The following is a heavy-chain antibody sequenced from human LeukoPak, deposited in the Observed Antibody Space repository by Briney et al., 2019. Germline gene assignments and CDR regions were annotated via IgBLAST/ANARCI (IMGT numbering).Heavy chain of an antibody. D-gene: IGHD3-22*01. Sequence: GGSLRLSCAASGFTFSSYAMHWVRQAPGKGLEWVAVISYDGSNKYYADSVKGRFTISRDNSKNTLYLQMNSLRAEDTAVYYCARGPWGRRSGYDGHFDYCGQGTLVTVSS. CDR2: ISYDGSNK. CDR1: GFTFSSYA. J-gene: IGHJ4*02. CDR3: ARGPWGRRSGYDGHFDY. V-gene: IGHV3-30-3*01.